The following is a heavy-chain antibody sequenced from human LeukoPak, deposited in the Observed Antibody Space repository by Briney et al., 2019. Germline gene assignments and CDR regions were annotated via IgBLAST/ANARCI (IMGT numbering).Heavy chain of an antibody. CDR3: ARSTGRVVPAAINY. Sequence: ASVKVSCKASGYTFTSYGISWVRQAPGQGLEWMGWISAYNGNTNYAQKFQGRVTMTRDTSISTAYMELSRLRSDDTAVYYCARSTGRVVPAAINYWGQGTLVTVSS. CDR1: GYTFTSYG. CDR2: ISAYNGNT. D-gene: IGHD2-2*01. V-gene: IGHV1-18*01. J-gene: IGHJ4*02.